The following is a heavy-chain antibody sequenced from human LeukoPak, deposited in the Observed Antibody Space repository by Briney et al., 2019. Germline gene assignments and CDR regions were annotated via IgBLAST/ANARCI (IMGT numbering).Heavy chain of an antibody. J-gene: IGHJ3*02. CDR3: ARETSYYYDSTGDAFDI. Sequence: PGGSLRLSCAASGFTFSSYEMNWVRQAPGKGLEWLSYISSSGSTIYYADSVKGRFTISRDNAKNSLYLQMNSLRAEDTAVYYCARETSYYYDSTGDAFDIWGQGTMVTVSS. V-gene: IGHV3-48*03. CDR2: ISSSGSTI. D-gene: IGHD3-22*01. CDR1: GFTFSSYE.